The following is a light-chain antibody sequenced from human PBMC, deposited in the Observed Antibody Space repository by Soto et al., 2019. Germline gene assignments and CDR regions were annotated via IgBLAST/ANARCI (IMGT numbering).Light chain of an antibody. Sequence: QPVLTQPASVSGSPGQSNTISCTGTSSDVGGYKYVSWYQQHPDKAPKLIIFEVSNRPSGISSRFSGSKSGNTASLTISGLQAEDEADYYCASYTSSSTSVIFGRGTKLTVL. CDR2: EVS. V-gene: IGLV2-14*01. CDR1: SSDVGGYKY. CDR3: ASYTSSSTSVI. J-gene: IGLJ2*01.